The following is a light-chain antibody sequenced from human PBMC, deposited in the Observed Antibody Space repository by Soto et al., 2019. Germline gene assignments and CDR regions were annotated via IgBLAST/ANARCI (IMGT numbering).Light chain of an antibody. Sequence: QLVLTQPPSASGSPGQSVTISCTGTSSDVGGYNYVSWYQQHPGKAPKLMIYDVTKRPSGVPDRFSGSKSGNTASLTVSGLQAEDEADYYCSSYAGGNNVIFGGGTQLTVL. V-gene: IGLV2-8*01. J-gene: IGLJ2*01. CDR1: SSDVGGYNY. CDR3: SSYAGGNNVI. CDR2: DVT.